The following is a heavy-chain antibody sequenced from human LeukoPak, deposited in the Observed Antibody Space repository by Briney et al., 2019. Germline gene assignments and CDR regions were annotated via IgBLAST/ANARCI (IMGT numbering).Heavy chain of an antibody. J-gene: IGHJ3*02. V-gene: IGHV3-30-3*01. CDR1: GFTFSSYA. D-gene: IGHD3-3*01. CDR2: ISYDGSNK. CDR3: ARDYYDFWSGYSAHDAFDI. Sequence: GGSPRLSCAASGFTFSSYAMHWVRQAPGKGLEWVAVISYDGSNKYYADSVKGRFTISRDNSKNTLYLQMNSLRAEDTAVYHCARDYYDFWSGYSAHDAFDIWGQGTMVTVSS.